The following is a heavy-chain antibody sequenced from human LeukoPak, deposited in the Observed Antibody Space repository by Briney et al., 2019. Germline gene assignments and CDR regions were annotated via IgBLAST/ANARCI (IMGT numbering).Heavy chain of an antibody. CDR2: INPSGGST. CDR1: GYTFTSYY. J-gene: IGHJ4*02. V-gene: IGHV1-46*01. CDR3: AKGGKWDVTPFDY. Sequence: ASVKVSCKASGYTFTSYYMHWVRQAPGLGLEWMGIINPSGGSTNYAQKFQGRVTMTRDTSTSTVYMELSSLRSEDTAVYYCAKGGKWDVTPFDYWGQGTLVTVSS. D-gene: IGHD1-26*01.